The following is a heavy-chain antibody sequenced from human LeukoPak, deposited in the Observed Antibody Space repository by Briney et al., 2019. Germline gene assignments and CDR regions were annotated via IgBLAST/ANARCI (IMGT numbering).Heavy chain of an antibody. D-gene: IGHD6-13*01. CDR1: GFTFSNYA. Sequence: QTGGSLRLSCAASGFTFSNYAMSWVRQAPGKGLEWFSAISGSGGSTYYADSVKGRFTISRDNSKNTLYLQMNSLRAEDTAISWFPEGNWGQGTLVTVSS. CDR3: PEGN. J-gene: IGHJ4*02. V-gene: IGHV3-23*01. CDR2: ISGSGGST.